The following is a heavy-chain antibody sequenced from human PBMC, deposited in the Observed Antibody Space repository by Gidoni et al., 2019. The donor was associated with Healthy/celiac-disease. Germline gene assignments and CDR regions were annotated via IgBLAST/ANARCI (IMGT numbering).Heavy chain of an antibody. CDR2: IGTAGDT. CDR3: ARLRLDAFDI. CDR1: GFTFSSYD. J-gene: IGHJ3*02. Sequence: EVQLVESGGGLVQPGGSLSPSCAASGFTFSSYDMHWVRQATGKGLEWVSAIGTAGDTYYPGSVKGRFTISRENAKNSLYLQMNSLRAGDTAVYYCARLRLDAFDIWGQGTMVTVSS. D-gene: IGHD3-16*01. V-gene: IGHV3-13*04.